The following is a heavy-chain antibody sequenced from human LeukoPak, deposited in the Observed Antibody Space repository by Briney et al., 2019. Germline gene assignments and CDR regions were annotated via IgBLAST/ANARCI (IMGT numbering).Heavy chain of an antibody. CDR1: GGSISSSNW. V-gene: IGHV4-4*02. Sequence: SETLSLTCAVSGGSISSSNWWSWVRQPPGKGLERIGEIYHSGSTNYNPSLKSRVTISVDKSKNQFSLKLSSVTAADTAVYYCASLRVVGATSYWGQGTLVTASS. D-gene: IGHD1-26*01. J-gene: IGHJ4*02. CDR2: IYHSGST. CDR3: ASLRVVGATSY.